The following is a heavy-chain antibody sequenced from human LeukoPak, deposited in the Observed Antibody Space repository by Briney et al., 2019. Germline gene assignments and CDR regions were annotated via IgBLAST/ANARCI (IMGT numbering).Heavy chain of an antibody. J-gene: IGHJ6*03. CDR1: GGTFSSYA. V-gene: IGHV1-69*05. CDR2: IIPIFGTA. D-gene: IGHD6-13*01. Sequence: GSSVKVSCKASGGTFSSYAISWVRQAPGQGLEWMGGIIPIFGTANYAQKFQGRVTITTDESTSTAYMELSSLRSEDTAVYYCAGETCGSSYYYYMDVWGKGTTVTVSS. CDR3: AGETCGSSYYYYMDV.